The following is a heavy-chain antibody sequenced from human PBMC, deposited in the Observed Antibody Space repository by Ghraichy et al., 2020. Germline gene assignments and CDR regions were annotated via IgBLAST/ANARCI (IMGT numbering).Heavy chain of an antibody. CDR2: TSSDGSQS. J-gene: IGHJ4*02. V-gene: IGHV3-30*18. D-gene: IGHD6-19*01. CDR3: AKDNYGSGWSYFDN. Sequence: GGSLRLSCAASGFTFTTHAMHWVRQIPGKGLEWVAFTSSDGSQSFYAESVKGRFTASRDNSKNMVFLQMDSLRPEDTAVYYCAKDNYGSGWSYFDNWGQGTLVTVSS. CDR1: GFTFTTHA.